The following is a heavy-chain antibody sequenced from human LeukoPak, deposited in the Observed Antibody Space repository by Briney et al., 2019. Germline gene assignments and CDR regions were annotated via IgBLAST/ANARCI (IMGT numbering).Heavy chain of an antibody. CDR1: GFTFSNYD. CDR3: AAERLSHFDY. D-gene: IGHD6-19*01. CDR2: ISHASSTI. J-gene: IGHJ4*02. V-gene: IGHV3-48*03. Sequence: GGSLRLSCAASGFTFSNYDMNWFRQAPGKGLEWVSFISHASSTIYYTDSVKGRFTISRDNAKNSLYLQMNSLRAEDTAVYYCAAERLSHFDYWGQGMLVTVSS.